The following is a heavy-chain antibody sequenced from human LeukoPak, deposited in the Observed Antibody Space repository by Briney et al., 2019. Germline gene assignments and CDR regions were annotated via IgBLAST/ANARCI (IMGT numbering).Heavy chain of an antibody. D-gene: IGHD3-22*01. CDR1: GGSISSYY. J-gene: IGHJ4*02. V-gene: IGHV4-59*12. CDR2: IYYSGST. Sequence: SETLSLTCTVSGGSISSYYWSWIRQPPGKGLEWIGYIYYSGSTNYNPSLKSRVTISVDTSKNQFSLKLSSVTAADTAVYYCARGDDSSGYPAYWGQGTLVTVSS. CDR3: ARGDDSSGYPAY.